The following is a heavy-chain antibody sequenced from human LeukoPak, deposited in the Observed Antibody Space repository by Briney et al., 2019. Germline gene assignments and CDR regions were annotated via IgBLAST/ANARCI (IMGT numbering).Heavy chain of an antibody. CDR1: GASLNDYY. J-gene: IGHJ5*02. V-gene: IGHV4-34*01. CDR3: ARVRRRILWWSRGVYWFDP. Sequence: SETLSLTCTVSGASLNDYYWSWIRQPPGKGLEWIGEINHSGSTNYNPSLKSRVTISVDTSKNQFSLKLSSVTAADTAVYYCARVRRRILWWSRGVYWFDPWGQGTLVTVSS. D-gene: IGHD2-21*01. CDR2: INHSGST.